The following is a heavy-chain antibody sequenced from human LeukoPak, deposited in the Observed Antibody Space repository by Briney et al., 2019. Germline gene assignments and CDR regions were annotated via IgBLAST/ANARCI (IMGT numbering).Heavy chain of an antibody. V-gene: IGHV4-34*01. D-gene: IGHD2-15*01. J-gene: IGHJ6*02. CDR2: INHSGST. Sequence: SETLSLTCAVYGGSFSGYYWSWLRQPPGKGLEWIGEINHSGSTNYNPSLKSRVTISVDTSKNQFSLKLSSVTAADTAVYYCARVLAAWAFYYYYGMDVWGQGTTVTVSS. CDR1: GGSFSGYY. CDR3: ARVLAAWAFYYYYGMDV.